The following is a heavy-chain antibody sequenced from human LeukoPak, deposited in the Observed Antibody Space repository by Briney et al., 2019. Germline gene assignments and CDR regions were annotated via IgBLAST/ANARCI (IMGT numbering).Heavy chain of an antibody. CDR1: GYTLTSYY. D-gene: IGHD3-22*01. V-gene: IGHV1-46*03. J-gene: IGHJ4*02. Sequence: ASVKDSCKASGYTLTSYYMHWVRPAPGQGLEWMGIINLSGGSTSYAQKFQGRVTMTRDTSTSTVHMELSSLRSEDTAVYYCARDFYNYDSSGYYALPGGYWGQGTLVTVSS. CDR3: ARDFYNYDSSGYYALPGGY. CDR2: INLSGGST.